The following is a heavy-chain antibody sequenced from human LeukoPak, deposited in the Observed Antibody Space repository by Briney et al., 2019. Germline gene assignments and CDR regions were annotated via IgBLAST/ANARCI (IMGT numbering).Heavy chain of an antibody. V-gene: IGHV3-30*18. CDR3: AKTFSGTTWYYYGMDV. CDR1: GFTFSSYS. CDR2: ISYDGSNK. D-gene: IGHD1-14*01. Sequence: GGSLRFSCAASGFTFSSYSMNWVRQAPGKGLEWVAVISYDGSNKYYADSVKGRFTISRDNSKNTLYVQMNSLRADGTAVYYCAKTFSGTTWYYYGMDVWGQGTTVTVSS. J-gene: IGHJ6*02.